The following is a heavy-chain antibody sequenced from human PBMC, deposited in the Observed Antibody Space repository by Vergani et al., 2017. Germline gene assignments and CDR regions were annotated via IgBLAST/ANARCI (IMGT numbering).Heavy chain of an antibody. CDR2: INSDGSST. Sequence: EVQLVESGGGLVQPGGSLRLSCAASGFTFSSYWMHWVRQAPGKGLVWVSRINSDGSSTSYADSVKGRFTISRDNAKNTLYLQMNSLRAEDTAVYYCARDSATRSGEPPGGAFDIWGQGTMVTVSS. V-gene: IGHV3-74*01. J-gene: IGHJ3*02. CDR3: ARDSATRSGEPPGGAFDI. CDR1: GFTFSSYW. D-gene: IGHD3-16*01.